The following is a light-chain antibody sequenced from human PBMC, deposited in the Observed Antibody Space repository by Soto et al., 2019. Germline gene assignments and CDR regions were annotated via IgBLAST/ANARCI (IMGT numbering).Light chain of an antibody. CDR3: QQYGSSPRT. CDR1: QYVSNSY. V-gene: IGKV3-20*01. Sequence: DIVMTQSPSTLSLSPGDRATISCRASQYVSNSYFAWYQQTPDQAPKLLIYDASTQATGIPYRFSVSGSGTDFTLTISRLEPEDFAAYFCQQYGSSPRTFGQGTKLEI. CDR2: DAS. J-gene: IGKJ2*01.